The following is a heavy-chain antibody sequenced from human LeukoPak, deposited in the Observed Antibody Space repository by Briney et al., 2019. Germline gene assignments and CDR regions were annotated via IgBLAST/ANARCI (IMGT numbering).Heavy chain of an antibody. CDR2: IIGSGVST. Sequence: GGSLRLSCAASGFTFSSHAMSWVRQAPGKGLEWVSAIIGSGVSTYYADSVPGRFTVSRDHSTNTLYLQMNSLIADETAVYYCAKVSSGSYYTVDAFDIWGQGTMVTVSS. V-gene: IGHV3-23*01. J-gene: IGHJ3*02. CDR3: AKVSSGSYYTVDAFDI. CDR1: GFTFSSHA. D-gene: IGHD3-10*01.